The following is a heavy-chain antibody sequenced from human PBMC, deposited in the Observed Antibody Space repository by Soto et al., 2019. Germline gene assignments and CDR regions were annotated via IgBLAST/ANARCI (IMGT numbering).Heavy chain of an antibody. J-gene: IGHJ4*02. CDR1: GGTFSSYA. Sequence: GASVKVSCKASGGTFSSYAISWVRQAPGQGLEWMGGIIPIFGTANYAQKFQGRVTITADKSTSTAYMELSSLRSEDTAVYYCARGSRDDYGDPIDYWGQGTLVTVSS. D-gene: IGHD4-17*01. V-gene: IGHV1-69*06. CDR3: ARGSRDDYGDPIDY. CDR2: IIPIFGTA.